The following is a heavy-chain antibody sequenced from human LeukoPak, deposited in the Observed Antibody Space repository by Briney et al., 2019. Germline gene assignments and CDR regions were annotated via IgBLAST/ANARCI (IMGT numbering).Heavy chain of an antibody. CDR3: ARVKGTFPLPSEIVGATRAWFDP. CDR1: VYTFTGYY. J-gene: IGHJ5*02. Sequence: GASVNVSCKSSVYTFTGYYMHWVRQAPGQGLEWMGWINPNSGGTNYAQKFQGRVTMTRDTSISTAYMELSRLRSDDTAVYYCARVKGTFPLPSEIVGATRAWFDPWGQGTLVTVSS. V-gene: IGHV1-2*02. CDR2: INPNSGGT. D-gene: IGHD1-26*01.